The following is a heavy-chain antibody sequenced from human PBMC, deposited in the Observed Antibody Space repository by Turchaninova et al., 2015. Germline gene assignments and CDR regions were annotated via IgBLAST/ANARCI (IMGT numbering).Heavy chain of an antibody. CDR3: AHRRMYIPAAADAFDI. V-gene: IGHV2-5*02. D-gene: IGHD6-25*01. Sequence: QITLKESGPTLVESTQTLTLNCTLSGFSVSTLGVGVGWIRKPPGKALEWPALIYWDDDKLYSPSLKSRLTITKDTSKNQVVHTLTNMDPVDTATYYCAHRRMYIPAAADAFDIWGQGTMVSVSS. CDR1: GFSVSTLGVG. CDR2: IYWDDDK. J-gene: IGHJ3*02.